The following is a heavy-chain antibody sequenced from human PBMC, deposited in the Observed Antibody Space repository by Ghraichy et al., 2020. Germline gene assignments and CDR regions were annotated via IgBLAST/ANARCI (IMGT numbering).Heavy chain of an antibody. CDR3: ARTYYDFWSGYSYYYGMDV. J-gene: IGHJ6*02. CDR2: IYYSGST. Sequence: SETLSLTCTVSGGSISSSSYYWGWIRQPPGKGLEWIGSIYYSGSTYYNPSLKSRVTISVDTSKNQFSLKLSSVTAADTAVYYCARTYYDFWSGYSYYYGMDVWGQGTTVTVSS. V-gene: IGHV4-39*01. CDR1: GGSISSSSYY. D-gene: IGHD3-3*01.